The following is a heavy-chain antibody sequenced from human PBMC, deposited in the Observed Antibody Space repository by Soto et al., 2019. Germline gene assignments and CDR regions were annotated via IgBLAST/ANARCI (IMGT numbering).Heavy chain of an antibody. V-gene: IGHV3-11*06. CDR1: GFTFSDYY. D-gene: IGHD3-3*01. CDR3: ARGERITIFRD. Sequence: QVQLVESGGGLVKPGGSLRLSCAASGFTFSDYYMSWIRQAPGKGLEWVSYISSSSSYTNYADSVNGRFTISRDNAKNSLYLQMNSLRAEDTAVYYCARGERITIFRDWGQGTLVTVSS. J-gene: IGHJ4*02. CDR2: ISSSSSYT.